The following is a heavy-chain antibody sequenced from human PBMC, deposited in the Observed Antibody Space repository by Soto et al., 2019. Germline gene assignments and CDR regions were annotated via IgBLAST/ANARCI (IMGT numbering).Heavy chain of an antibody. V-gene: IGHV4-59*01. CDR1: GGSISSYY. D-gene: IGHD2-21*01. J-gene: IGHJ6*03. Sequence: QVQLQESGPGLVKPSETLSLTCTVSGGSISSYYWSWIRQPPGKGLEWIGYIYYSGNTNYNPSPKSRVTISIDTSKNQFSLKLSSVTAADTAVYYCARVWRDYYMDVWGKGTTVTVSS. CDR3: ARVWRDYYMDV. CDR2: IYYSGNT.